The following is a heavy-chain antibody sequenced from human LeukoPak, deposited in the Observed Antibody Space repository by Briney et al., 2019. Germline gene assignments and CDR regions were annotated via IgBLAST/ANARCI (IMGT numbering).Heavy chain of an antibody. Sequence: PSETLSLTCTVSGDSISNYYWSWIRQPPGKGLEWIGYIYYSGSTNYNPSLKSRVTISVDTSKNQFSLRLSSVTAADTVVYYCARGTAVAGTWGQGTLVTASS. J-gene: IGHJ5*02. CDR3: ARGTAVAGT. V-gene: IGHV4-59*01. CDR1: GDSISNYY. CDR2: IYYSGST. D-gene: IGHD6-19*01.